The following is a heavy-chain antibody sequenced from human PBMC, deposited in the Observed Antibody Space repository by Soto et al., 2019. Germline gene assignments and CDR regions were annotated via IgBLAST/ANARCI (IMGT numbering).Heavy chain of an antibody. CDR2: IYYSGST. CDR3: ARAPRGNYGYPSYFDY. CDR1: GGSISSYY. D-gene: IGHD3-10*01. V-gene: IGHV4-59*01. J-gene: IGHJ4*02. Sequence: QVQLQESGPGLVKPSETLSLTCTVSGGSISSYYWSWIRQPPGKGLEWIGYIYYSGSTNYNPSLKSRVTISVDTSKNQFSLKLSSVTGADTAVYYCARAPRGNYGYPSYFDYWGQGTLVTVSS.